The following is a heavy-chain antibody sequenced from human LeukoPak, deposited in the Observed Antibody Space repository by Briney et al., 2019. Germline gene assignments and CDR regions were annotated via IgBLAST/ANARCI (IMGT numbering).Heavy chain of an antibody. CDR1: GGSFSNFA. CDR3: AREIGPIQLHLWGSAFDY. CDR2: IIPRFATT. J-gene: IGHJ4*02. V-gene: IGHV1-69*13. Sequence: ASVKVSCKASGGSFSNFAISWVRQAPGQGLEWMGQIIPRFATTNYAQQFQGRVTLIADESADIAYMELSSLRSEDTAVYYCAREIGPIQLHLWGSAFDYWGQGTLVTVSS. D-gene: IGHD5-18*01.